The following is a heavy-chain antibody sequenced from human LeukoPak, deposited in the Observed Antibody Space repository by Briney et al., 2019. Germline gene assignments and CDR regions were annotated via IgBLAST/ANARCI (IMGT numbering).Heavy chain of an antibody. J-gene: IGHJ4*02. V-gene: IGHV3-23*01. D-gene: IGHD6-19*01. CDR2: ISGSGGST. Sequence: GGSLRLSCAASGFTFSSYAMSWVRQAPGKGLEWVSAISGSGGSTYYADSVKGRFTISRDNSKNTLYLQMNSLRAEDTAVYYCARDGYSSGWPFDYWGQGTLVTVSS. CDR3: ARDGYSSGWPFDY. CDR1: GFTFSSYA.